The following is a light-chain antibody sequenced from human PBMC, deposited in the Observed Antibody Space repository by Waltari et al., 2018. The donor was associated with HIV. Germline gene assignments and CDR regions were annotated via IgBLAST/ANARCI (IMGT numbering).Light chain of an antibody. CDR1: SNNVGKQG. CDR2: KNN. V-gene: IGLV10-54*04. J-gene: IGLJ2*01. Sequence: QAGLTQPPSVSKGLRQTATLTCTGNSNNVGKQGVAWLQQHQGHPPKLLSYKNNNRPSGISDRFSASRSGNTASLTITGLQPEDEADYFCSAWDSSLSAVVFGGGTTLTVL. CDR3: SAWDSSLSAVV.